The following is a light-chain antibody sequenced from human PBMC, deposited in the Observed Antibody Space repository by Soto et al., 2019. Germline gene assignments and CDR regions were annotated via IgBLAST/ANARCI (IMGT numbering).Light chain of an antibody. CDR3: HQYGSSPQA. Sequence: EIVLTQSPGTLSLSPGERVTLSCRASQSVTRSFLAWYQQKPGQAPRLLIYGASSRATGIPDRFSGSGSGNDFTLTISRLEPEDFAVYYCHQYGSSPQAFGPGTKVDIK. J-gene: IGKJ3*01. CDR1: QSVTRSF. CDR2: GAS. V-gene: IGKV3-20*01.